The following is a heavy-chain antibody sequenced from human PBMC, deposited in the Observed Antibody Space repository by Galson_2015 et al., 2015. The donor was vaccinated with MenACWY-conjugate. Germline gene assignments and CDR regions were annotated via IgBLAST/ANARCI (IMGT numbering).Heavy chain of an antibody. J-gene: IGHJ3*02. D-gene: IGHD1-7*01. CDR1: RFTFSNYW. CDR2: INGDGSTT. Sequence: LRLSCAVSRFTFSNYWMHWVRQAPGKGLVWVSHINGDGSTTNYGDSVKGRFTISRDNAKNTLYLQMNSLRAEDTAVYYCARSRYNWNSGAFDIWGQGTVVTVSS. V-gene: IGHV3-74*01. CDR3: ARSRYNWNSGAFDI.